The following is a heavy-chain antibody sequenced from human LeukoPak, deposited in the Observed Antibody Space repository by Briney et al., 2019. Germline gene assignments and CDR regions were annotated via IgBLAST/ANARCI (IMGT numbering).Heavy chain of an antibody. CDR1: GFTFSSYA. CDR3: AKAKVNGYNSDAFDI. D-gene: IGHD5-24*01. CDR2: ISGSGSST. V-gene: IGHV3-23*01. Sequence: GGSLRLSCAASGFTFSSYAMSSVRQAPGKGLEWVSAISGSGSSTYYADPVKGPFTTSRDKSKNTLYLQMNSLRAEDTAVYYCAKAKVNGYNSDAFDIWGQGTMVTVSS. J-gene: IGHJ3*02.